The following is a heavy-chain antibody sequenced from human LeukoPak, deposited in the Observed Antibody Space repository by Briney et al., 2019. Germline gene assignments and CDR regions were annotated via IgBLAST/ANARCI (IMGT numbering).Heavy chain of an antibody. CDR2: IKQDGSEK. J-gene: IGHJ4*02. V-gene: IGHV3-7*01. CDR3: AKYGGESGVALDS. D-gene: IGHD2-21*01. CDR1: GFTFSSYW. Sequence: TGGSLRLSCAASGFTFSSYWMSWVRQAPGKGLEWVANIKQDGSEKYYVDSVKGRFTISRDNAKNSLYLQMNSLRGEDTAVYYCAKYGGESGVALDSWGQGTLVTVSS.